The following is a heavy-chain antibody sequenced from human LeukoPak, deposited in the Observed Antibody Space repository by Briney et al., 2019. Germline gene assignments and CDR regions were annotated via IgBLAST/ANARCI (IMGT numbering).Heavy chain of an antibody. CDR3: ARRCSSTSCYDRDYYYYYGMDV. V-gene: IGHV4-38-2*02. CDR1: GYSISSGYY. CDR2: IYHSGST. J-gene: IGHJ6*02. D-gene: IGHD2-2*01. Sequence: SETLSLTCTVSGYSISSGYYWGWIRQPPGKGLEWIGSIYHSGSTYYNPSLKSRVTISVDTSKNQFSLKLSSVTAADTAVYYCARRCSSTSCYDRDYYYYYGMDVWGQGTTVTVSS.